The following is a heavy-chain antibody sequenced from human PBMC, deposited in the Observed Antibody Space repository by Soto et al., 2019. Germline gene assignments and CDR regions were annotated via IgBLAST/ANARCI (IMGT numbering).Heavy chain of an antibody. CDR1: GFTFSSYG. J-gene: IGHJ4*02. D-gene: IGHD4-17*01. CDR2: ISYDGSTK. Sequence: QVQLVESGGGVVQPGRSLRLSCAASGFTFSSYGMHWVRQAPGKGLEWVAVISYDGSTKYYADSVKGRFTISRDNSKNTLYLQMNSLRAEDTAVYYCAKDPSNYGVYFDYWGQGTLVTVSS. V-gene: IGHV3-30*18. CDR3: AKDPSNYGVYFDY.